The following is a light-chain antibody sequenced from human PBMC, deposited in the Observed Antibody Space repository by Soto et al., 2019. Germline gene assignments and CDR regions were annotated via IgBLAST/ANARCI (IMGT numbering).Light chain of an antibody. J-gene: IGKJ5*01. CDR1: QGISSY. CDR2: AAS. CDR3: QQYYSYPA. Sequence: AIRMTQSPSSFSASTGDRVTITCRASQGISSYLAWYQQKPGKAPKLLIYAASTLQSGVPSRFSGSGSGTDFTLTISCLQSEDFATYYCQQYYSYPASGQGTRREIK. V-gene: IGKV1-8*01.